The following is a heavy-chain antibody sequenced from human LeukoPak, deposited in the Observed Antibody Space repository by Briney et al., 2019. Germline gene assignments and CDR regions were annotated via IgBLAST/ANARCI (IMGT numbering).Heavy chain of an antibody. Sequence: YPSQTLSLTCAVSGSSVSSGGYSWTWIRQPPGKGLEWIGYISHSGSTYYNPSLKSRVTMSVDRSNNQFSLNLNSLNAADTAVYYCAREKDNGRLTWGFDPWGQGTLVTVSS. J-gene: IGHJ5*02. CDR3: AREKDNGRLTWGFDP. V-gene: IGHV4-30-2*01. CDR2: ISHSGST. CDR1: GSSVSSGGYS. D-gene: IGHD4-17*01.